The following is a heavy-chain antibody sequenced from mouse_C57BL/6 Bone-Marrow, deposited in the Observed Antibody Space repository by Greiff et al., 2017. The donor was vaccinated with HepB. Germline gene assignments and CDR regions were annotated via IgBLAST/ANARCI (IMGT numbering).Heavy chain of an antibody. CDR2: IRLKSDNYAT. J-gene: IGHJ2*01. Sequence: EVNVVESGGGLVQPGGSMKLSCVASGFTFSNYWMNWVRQSPEKGLEWVAQIRLKSDNYATHYAESVKGRFTISRDDSKSSVYLQMNNLRAEDTGIYYCTVITTVVATFYYFDYWGQGTTLTVSS. V-gene: IGHV6-3*01. D-gene: IGHD1-1*01. CDR3: TVITTVVATFYYFDY. CDR1: GFTFSNYW.